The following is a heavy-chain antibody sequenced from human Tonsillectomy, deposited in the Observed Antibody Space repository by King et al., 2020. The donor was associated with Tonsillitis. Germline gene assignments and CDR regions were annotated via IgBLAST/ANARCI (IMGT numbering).Heavy chain of an antibody. J-gene: IGHJ4*02. CDR2: INDSGST. CDR1: GGSFSGYY. Sequence: VQLQQWGAGLLKPSESLSLTCGVSGGSFSGYYWNWIRQPPGKGLEWIGEINDSGSTNYNPSLKSRVTISVDTSKNHFSLKLNSVTAADTAVYYCARGADYGSDTSYLPIYPFDSWAQGTLVTVSS. CDR3: ARGADYGSDTSYLPIYPFDS. V-gene: IGHV4-34*01. D-gene: IGHD3-10*01.